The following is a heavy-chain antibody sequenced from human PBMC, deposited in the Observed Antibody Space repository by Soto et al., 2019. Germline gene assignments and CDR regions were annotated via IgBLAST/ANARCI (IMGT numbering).Heavy chain of an antibody. Sequence: QVQLVQSGAEVKKPGASVTVSCKASGYTFTTHYMHWVRQAPGQGLEWMGIINPSGGRTTYALKFQGRVSLTSDTSTNTVYMVLSSLRSEDTAVYYCARAGENYGSGTFSPPLRYYFNSWGQGTLVTVSS. CDR2: INPSGGRT. CDR3: ARAGENYGSGTFSPPLRYYFNS. V-gene: IGHV1-46*01. D-gene: IGHD3-10*01. CDR1: GYTFTTHY. J-gene: IGHJ4*02.